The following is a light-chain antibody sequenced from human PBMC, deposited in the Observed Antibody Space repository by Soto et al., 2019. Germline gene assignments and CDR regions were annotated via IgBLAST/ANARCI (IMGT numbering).Light chain of an antibody. CDR1: QSVNQK. J-gene: IGKJ2*01. Sequence: EIVLTQSPATLTVSPGKRSTLSFMASQSVNQKLGWYQQKPGQAPRLLIYVASYRATGIPARFSGSGSGTEYTLTISNLQAEDFAVYYCQQFNNWPHTFGQGTKVDIK. V-gene: IGKV3-15*01. CDR2: VAS. CDR3: QQFNNWPHT.